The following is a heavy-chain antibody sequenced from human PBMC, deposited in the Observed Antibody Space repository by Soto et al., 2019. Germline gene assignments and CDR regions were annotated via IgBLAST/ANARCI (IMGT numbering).Heavy chain of an antibody. V-gene: IGHV1-3*04. D-gene: IGHD3-10*01. Sequence: ASVKVSCKASGYTFTSYAIHWVRQAPGQRLEWMGWINTGNANTRYSQQLQGRVTIARDSSASTVYMELSSLRSEDTALYYCARDLGRWPKLGSFAYWGQGTLVTAPQ. CDR1: GYTFTSYA. CDR2: INTGNANT. CDR3: ARDLGRWPKLGSFAY. J-gene: IGHJ4*02.